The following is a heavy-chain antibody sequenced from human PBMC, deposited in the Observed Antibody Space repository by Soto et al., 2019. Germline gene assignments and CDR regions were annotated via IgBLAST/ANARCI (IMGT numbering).Heavy chain of an antibody. D-gene: IGHD3-9*01. V-gene: IGHV5-51*01. CDR1: GYTFTNYW. CDR3: ARRHDDILTGAYYGMDV. CDR2: IYPGDFDT. Sequence: GESLKISCQASGYTFTNYWIGWVRQMPGKGLEWMGIIYPGDFDTTYSRSFQGQVTLSVHKSISTAYLQWRSLKASDTAMYYCARRHDDILTGAYYGMDVWGQGTTVTVYS. J-gene: IGHJ6*02.